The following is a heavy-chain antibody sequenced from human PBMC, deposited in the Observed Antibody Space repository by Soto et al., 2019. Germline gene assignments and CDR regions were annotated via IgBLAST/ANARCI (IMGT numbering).Heavy chain of an antibody. CDR1: GFTFSNTW. J-gene: IGHJ6*02. V-gene: IGHV3-74*01. Sequence: EVQLVVSGGGLVQPGGSLRLSCAASGFTFSNTWMHWVRQAPGKGLVWVSHINSDGTTTTYADSVKGRFTISRDNAKNTVHLQMNSLRAEDTAVYYCATDGSYAQHVWGQGNTVTVSS. CDR2: INSDGTTT. D-gene: IGHD2-2*01. CDR3: ATDGSYAQHV.